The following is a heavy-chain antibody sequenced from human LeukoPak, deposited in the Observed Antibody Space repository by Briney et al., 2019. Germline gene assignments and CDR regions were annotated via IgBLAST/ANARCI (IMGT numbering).Heavy chain of an antibody. J-gene: IGHJ4*02. Sequence: PSETLSLTCTVSGGSISNYYWSWIRQPPGKGLELIGSIYHSGNTYYNPSLKSRVTISVDTSKNQFSLKLSSVTAADTAVYYCARGRDGYYAGTYYFDYWAREPWSPSP. CDR2: IYHSGNT. CDR3: ARGRDGYYAGTYYFDY. D-gene: IGHD5-24*01. V-gene: IGHV4-38-2*02. CDR1: GGSISNYY.